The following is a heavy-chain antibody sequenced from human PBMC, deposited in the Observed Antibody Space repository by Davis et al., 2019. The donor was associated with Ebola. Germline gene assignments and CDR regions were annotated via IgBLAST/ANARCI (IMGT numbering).Heavy chain of an antibody. V-gene: IGHV4-31*03. CDR1: GASISSGGYY. CDR2: IYYTGST. Sequence: PSETLSLTCTVSGASISSGGYYWNWIRQLPGKGLEWIGYIYYTGSTYYNPSLKSRVTMSVNTSKNHFSLKLTSVTAADTTIYYCATNTTSKGFDVWGQGTLVTVSS. CDR3: ATNTTSKGFDV. J-gene: IGHJ3*01. D-gene: IGHD1-14*01.